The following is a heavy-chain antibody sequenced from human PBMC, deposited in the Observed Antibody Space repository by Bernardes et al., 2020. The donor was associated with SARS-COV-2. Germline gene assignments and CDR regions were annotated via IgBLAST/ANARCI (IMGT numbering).Heavy chain of an antibody. V-gene: IGHV3-53*01. Sequence: GGSLRLSCAASGFTVSSNYMSWVRQAPGKGLEWVSVIYSGGSTYYADSVKGRFTISRDNSKNTLYLQMNSLRAEDTAMYYCARDVGNRKTAAGSYFDYWGRGILVTVSS. CDR1: GFTVSSNY. J-gene: IGHJ4*02. D-gene: IGHD6-13*01. CDR2: IYSGGST. CDR3: ARDVGNRKTAAGSYFDY.